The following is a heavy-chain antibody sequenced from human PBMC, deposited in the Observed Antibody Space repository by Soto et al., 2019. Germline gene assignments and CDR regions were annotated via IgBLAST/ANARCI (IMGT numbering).Heavy chain of an antibody. CDR1: GFSLSTSGVG. D-gene: IGHD6-13*01. J-gene: IGHJ2*01. CDR2: IYWDDAK. V-gene: IGHV2-5*02. CDR3: AHFDSSSWYFDL. Sequence: QITLKESGPTLVKPTQTLTLTCTFSGFSLSTSGVGVGWIRQPPGKALEWLALIYWDDAKRYSPSLKSRLTIPKDTSKNQVVLTMTNMDPVDTATYYCAHFDSSSWYFDLWGRGTLVTVSS.